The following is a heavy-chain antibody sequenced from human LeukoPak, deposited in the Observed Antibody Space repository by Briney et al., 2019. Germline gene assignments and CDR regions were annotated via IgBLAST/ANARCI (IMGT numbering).Heavy chain of an antibody. CDR1: GFTFSSYG. CDR3: ARVGMTTVTTLDY. Sequence: PGGSLRLSCAASGFTFSSYGMHWVRQAPGKGLEWVAVIWYDGSNKYYADSVKGRFTISRDNSKNTLYLQMNSLRAEDTAVYYCARVGMTTVTTLDYWGQGTLVTVSS. J-gene: IGHJ4*02. D-gene: IGHD4-17*01. CDR2: IWYDGSNK. V-gene: IGHV3-33*01.